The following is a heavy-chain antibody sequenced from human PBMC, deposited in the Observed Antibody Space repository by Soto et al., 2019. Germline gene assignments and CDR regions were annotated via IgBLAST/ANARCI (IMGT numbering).Heavy chain of an antibody. Sequence: SETLSLTCAVYGGSFSGYYWSWIRQPPGKGLEWIGEINHSGSTNYNPSLKSRVTISVDTSKNQFSLKLSSVTAADTAVYYCARKKRAATATRDDFDYWGQGTLVTVSS. D-gene: IGHD6-13*01. V-gene: IGHV4-34*01. CDR3: ARKKRAATATRDDFDY. CDR2: INHSGST. CDR1: GGSFSGYY. J-gene: IGHJ4*02.